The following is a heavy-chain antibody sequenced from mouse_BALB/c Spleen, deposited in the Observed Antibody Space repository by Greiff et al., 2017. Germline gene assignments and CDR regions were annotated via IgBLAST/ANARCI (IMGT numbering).Heavy chain of an antibody. CDR1: GFTFSSYT. Sequence: EVKVVESGGGLVQPGGSLKLSCAASGFTFSSYTMSWVRQTPEKRLEWVAYISNGGGSTYYPDTVKGRFTISRDNAKNTLYLQMSSLKSEDTAMYYCARHGITTGYYYAMDYWGQGTSVTVSS. J-gene: IGHJ4*01. D-gene: IGHD2-4*01. V-gene: IGHV5-12-2*01. CDR3: ARHGITTGYYYAMDY. CDR2: ISNGGGST.